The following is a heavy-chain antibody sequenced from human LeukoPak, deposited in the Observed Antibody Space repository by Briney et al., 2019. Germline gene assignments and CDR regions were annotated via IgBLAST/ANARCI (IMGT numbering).Heavy chain of an antibody. CDR1: GFTFSSYA. J-gene: IGHJ3*01. V-gene: IGHV3-23*05. CDR3: GRDPNGNYVGAFEF. D-gene: IGHD4-11*01. CDR2: IFSDSGT. Sequence: GGSLRLSCIASGFTFSSYALTWVRKVPGKGREWDSSIFSDSGTSYRPYVKGRFTLSRDNSKNPVFLQMDSLRAEDTAIFYCGRDPNGNYVGAFEFWSRGTLVTVSS.